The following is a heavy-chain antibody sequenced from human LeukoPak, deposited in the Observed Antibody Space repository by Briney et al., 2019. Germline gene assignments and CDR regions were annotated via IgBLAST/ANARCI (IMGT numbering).Heavy chain of an antibody. CDR1: GGSFSGYY. CDR2: IKHSGST. CDR3: ASRIVVVSPFDY. J-gene: IGHJ4*02. D-gene: IGHD3-22*01. Sequence: SETLSLTCAVYGGSFSGYYWSWVRQPPGKGPEWIGEIKHSGSTNYNPSLKSRVTISVDTSKNQFSLKLSSVTAADTAVYYCASRIVVVSPFDYWGQGTLVTVSS. V-gene: IGHV4-34*01.